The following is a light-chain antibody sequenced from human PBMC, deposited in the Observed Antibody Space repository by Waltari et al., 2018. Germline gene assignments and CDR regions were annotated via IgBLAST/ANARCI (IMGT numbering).Light chain of an antibody. CDR3: GTWDSSLSGAV. Sequence: QSGLPQPPCVSPAPRQRVTLSRAGGRSNIGNNYGCCYRQFPGTAPKLLIYEANERPSGVPGRFSGSKSGTSATLDIPGLQAGDEADYYCGTWDSSLSGAVFGGGTHLTVL. CDR1: RSNIGNNY. J-gene: IGLJ7*01. V-gene: IGLV1-51*02. CDR2: EAN.